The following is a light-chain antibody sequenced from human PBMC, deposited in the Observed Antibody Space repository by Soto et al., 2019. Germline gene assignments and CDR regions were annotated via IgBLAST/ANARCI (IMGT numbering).Light chain of an antibody. Sequence: QSVLTQAASASASLGSSVKLTCTLSSGHSRHIIAWPQQQQGKAPRYLMQLEGSGSYHTGSGVPERFSCYSSGADRSITICNLQADDEADYYCETWDTNTRVFGPGTKVTVL. V-gene: IGLV4-60*03. J-gene: IGLJ3*02. CDR2: LEGSGSY. CDR1: SGHSRHI. CDR3: ETWDTNTRV.